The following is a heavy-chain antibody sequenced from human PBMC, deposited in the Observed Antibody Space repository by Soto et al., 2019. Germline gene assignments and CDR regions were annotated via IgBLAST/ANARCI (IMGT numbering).Heavy chain of an antibody. CDR2: IRSKAYGGTT. J-gene: IGHJ6*02. CDR3: TRVGQWLVPYYYYYGMDV. CDR1: GFTFGDYA. D-gene: IGHD6-19*01. Sequence: RLSCTASGFTFGDYAMSWVRQAPGKGLEWVGFIRSKAYGGTTEYAASVKGRFTISRDDSKSIAYLQMNSLKTEDTAVYYCTRVGQWLVPYYYYYGMDVWGQGTTVTVSS. V-gene: IGHV3-49*04.